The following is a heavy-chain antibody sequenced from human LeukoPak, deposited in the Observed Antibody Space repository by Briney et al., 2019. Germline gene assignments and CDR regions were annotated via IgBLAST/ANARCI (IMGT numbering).Heavy chain of an antibody. D-gene: IGHD3-10*01. V-gene: IGHV1-24*01. CDR2: FDPEDGET. J-gene: IGHJ4*02. Sequence: ASVKVSCKVSGYTLTELSMHWVRQAPGKGLEWMGGFDPEDGETIYAQKFQGRVTMTEDTSTDTAYMELSSLRSEDTAVYYCSAMVRGDPKRSFDYWGQGTLVTVSS. CDR1: GYTLTELS. CDR3: SAMVRGDPKRSFDY.